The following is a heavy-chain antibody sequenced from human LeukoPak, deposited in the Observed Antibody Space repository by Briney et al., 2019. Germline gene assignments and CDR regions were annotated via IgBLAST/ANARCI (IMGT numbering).Heavy chain of an antibody. D-gene: IGHD6-19*01. V-gene: IGHV4-59*08. CDR3: ARHKVGSGWLDY. CDR2: IYYSGST. CDR1: VGSISSYY. J-gene: IGHJ4*02. Sequence: PSETLSLTCTVSVGSISSYYWSWIRQPPGKGLEWIGYIYYSGSTNYNPSLKSRVTISVDTSKNQFSLKLSSVTAADTAVYYCARHKVGSGWLDYWGQGTLVTVPS.